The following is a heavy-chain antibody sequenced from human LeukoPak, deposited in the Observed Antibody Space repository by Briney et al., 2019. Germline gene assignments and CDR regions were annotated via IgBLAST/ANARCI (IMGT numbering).Heavy chain of an antibody. J-gene: IGHJ6*03. V-gene: IGHV3-23*01. CDR2: ITADGGST. CDR3: ARVWLRDYMDV. CDR1: GFTFSSYS. Sequence: PGGSLRLSCAASGFTFSSYSMNWVRQAPGKGLEGVAAITADGGSTHYTTSVKGRFIISRDTPKNTLSLQMNNLRAEDTAVYFCARVWLRDYMDVWGEGTTVSVSS. D-gene: IGHD5-12*01.